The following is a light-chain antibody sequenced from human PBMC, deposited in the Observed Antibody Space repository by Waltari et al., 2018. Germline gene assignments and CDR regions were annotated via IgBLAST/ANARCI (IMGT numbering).Light chain of an antibody. J-gene: IGLJ2*01. Sequence: SFDLTQPLSVSVALGQTARLTCGGDNIGSSNVRWYQQKPGQAPVLVIYRDNNRPSGIPERFSGSNSGNTATLSISRAQAGDEADYFCQVWDSSSNAVFGGGTKLTVL. CDR3: QVWDSSSNAV. CDR2: RDN. CDR1: NIGSSN. V-gene: IGLV3-9*01.